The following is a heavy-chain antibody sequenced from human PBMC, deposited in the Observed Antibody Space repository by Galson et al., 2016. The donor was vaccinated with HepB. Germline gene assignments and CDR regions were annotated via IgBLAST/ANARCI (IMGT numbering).Heavy chain of an antibody. D-gene: IGHD3-22*01. J-gene: IGHJ3*02. CDR2: IWYDGSNK. V-gene: IGHV3-33*01. CDR1: GFTFSSYG. CDR3: ARGYYDSSGLGAFDI. Sequence: SLRLSRAASGFTFSSYGMHWVRQAPGKGLEWVAVIWYDGSNKYYEDSVKGRFTISRDNSKNTLYLQMNSLRAEDTAVYYCARGYYDSSGLGAFDIWGQGTMVTVSS.